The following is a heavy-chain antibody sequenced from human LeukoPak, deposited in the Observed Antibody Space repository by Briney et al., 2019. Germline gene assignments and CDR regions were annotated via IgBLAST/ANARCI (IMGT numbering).Heavy chain of an antibody. CDR1: GFTFSSYG. V-gene: IGHV3-23*01. CDR2: ISGSGGST. J-gene: IGHJ4*02. D-gene: IGHD3-9*01. CDR3: AKVRPRDILTGYRGGGDHYFDY. Sequence: NPGGSLRLSCAASGFTFSSYGMSWVRQAPGKGLEWVSAISGSGGSTYYADSVKGRFTISRDNSKNTLYLQMNSLRAEDTAVYYCAKVRPRDILTGYRGGGDHYFDYWGQGTLVTVSS.